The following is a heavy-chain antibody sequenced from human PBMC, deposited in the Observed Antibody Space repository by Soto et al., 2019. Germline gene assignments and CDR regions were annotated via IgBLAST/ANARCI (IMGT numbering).Heavy chain of an antibody. J-gene: IGHJ5*02. Sequence: SETLSLTYTVSGGYISSGGYYWSWIRQHPGKGLEWIGYIYYSGSTYYNPSLKSRVTISVDTSKNQFSLKLSSVTAADTAVYYCARDYYDSSGEDKWFDPWGQGTLVTVFS. CDR2: IYYSGST. V-gene: IGHV4-31*03. CDR3: ARDYYDSSGEDKWFDP. D-gene: IGHD3-22*01. CDR1: GGYISSGGYY.